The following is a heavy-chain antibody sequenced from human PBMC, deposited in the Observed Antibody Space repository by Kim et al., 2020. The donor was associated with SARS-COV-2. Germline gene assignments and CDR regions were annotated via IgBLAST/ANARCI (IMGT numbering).Heavy chain of an antibody. Sequence: GGSLRLSCAASGFTFSSYGMHWVRQAPGKGLEWVAVISYDGSNKNYVDSVKGRFTISRDNSKNTLYLQMNSLRAEDTSVYYCAIDIDSYSSGWIYYYYGMDVWGQGTTGTVSS. CDR1: GFTFSSYG. V-gene: IGHV3-30*04. J-gene: IGHJ6*02. CDR2: ISYDGSNK. D-gene: IGHD3-22*01. CDR3: AIDIDSYSSGWIYYYYGMDV.